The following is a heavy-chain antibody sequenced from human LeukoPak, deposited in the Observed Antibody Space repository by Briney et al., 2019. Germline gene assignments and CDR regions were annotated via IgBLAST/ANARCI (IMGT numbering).Heavy chain of an antibody. V-gene: IGHV1-18*01. CDR1: GYTFTSYG. Sequence: GASVKVSCKASGYTFTSYGISWVRQAPGQGLEWMGWISAYNGNTNYAQKLQGRVTMTTDTSTSTAYMEPRSLRSDDTAVYYCARHDCSGGSCYSDYFDYWGQGTLVTVSS. CDR2: ISAYNGNT. J-gene: IGHJ4*02. D-gene: IGHD2-15*01. CDR3: ARHDCSGGSCYSDYFDY.